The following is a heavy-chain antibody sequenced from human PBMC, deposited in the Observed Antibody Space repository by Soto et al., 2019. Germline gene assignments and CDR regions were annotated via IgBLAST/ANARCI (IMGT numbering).Heavy chain of an antibody. V-gene: IGHV2-26*01. CDR2: IFSNDQK. CDR1: GFSLITARMG. D-gene: IGHD6-19*01. CDR3: ARIPSTSSGWYFDF. Sequence: QVTLKESGPVLVKPTETLTLTCTVSGFSLITARMGVSWIRQPPGKALEWLAHIFSNDQKSYTTSLKSGLTISKDTSKSQVVLTMTNVDPLDTATYYCARIPSTSSGWYFDFWGQGTLLTVSS. J-gene: IGHJ4*02.